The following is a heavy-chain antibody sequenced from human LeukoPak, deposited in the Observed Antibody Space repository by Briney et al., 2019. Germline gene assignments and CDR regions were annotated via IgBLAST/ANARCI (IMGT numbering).Heavy chain of an antibody. CDR3: ATMGVDYYDSRDY. J-gene: IGHJ4*02. Sequence: ASVKVSCKVSGYTLTELSMHWVRQAPGKGLEWMGGFDPEDGETIYAQKCQGRVTMTEDTSTDTAYMELISLRSEDTAVYYCATMGVDYYDSRDYWGQGTLVTVSS. D-gene: IGHD3-22*01. CDR1: GYTLTELS. V-gene: IGHV1-24*01. CDR2: FDPEDGET.